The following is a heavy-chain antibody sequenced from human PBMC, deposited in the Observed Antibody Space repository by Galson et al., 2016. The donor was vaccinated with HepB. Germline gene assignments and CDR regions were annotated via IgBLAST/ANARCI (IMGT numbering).Heavy chain of an antibody. V-gene: IGHV4-59*01. CDR2: IHNSGNA. Sequence: SETLSLTCTVSGGSFSPYYWSWIRQPPGKGLEWIGYIHNSGNAIYNPSLKRRVAMSVDTSKNQFSLNLNSVTAADTAVYYCARDHAAMTNEDGMDVWGQGTTVTVS. CDR3: ARDHAAMTNEDGMDV. CDR1: GGSFSPYY. D-gene: IGHD2-8*01. J-gene: IGHJ6*02.